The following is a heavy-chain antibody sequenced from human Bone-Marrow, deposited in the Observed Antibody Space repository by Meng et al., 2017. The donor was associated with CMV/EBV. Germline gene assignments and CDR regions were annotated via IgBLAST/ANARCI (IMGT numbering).Heavy chain of an antibody. Sequence: GGSLRLSCAVYGGSFSGYYWSWVRQAPGKGLEWVSYINSSGNIKYYADSVKGRFTISRDNAKNSLYLQMNSLRAEDTAVYYCARGGEYQLPDAFDIWGQGTMVTVSS. V-gene: IGHV3-11*01. D-gene: IGHD2-2*01. CDR1: GGSFSGYY. J-gene: IGHJ3*02. CDR3: ARGGEYQLPDAFDI. CDR2: INSSGNIK.